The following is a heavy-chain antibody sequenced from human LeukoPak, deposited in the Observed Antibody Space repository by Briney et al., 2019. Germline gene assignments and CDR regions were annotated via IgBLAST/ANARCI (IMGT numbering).Heavy chain of an antibody. V-gene: IGHV4-4*02. Sequence: SETLSLTCAVSGGSISSSDWWSWVRQPPGRGLEWIGYIWRSDHTNYNPFLKSRVTMSLDKSKNQFSLKLSSVTAADTAVYYCARDPHCSSTNCPFDFWGQGTLVIVSS. J-gene: IGHJ4*02. CDR3: ARDPHCSSTNCPFDF. CDR2: IWRSDHT. CDR1: GGSISSSDW. D-gene: IGHD2-2*01.